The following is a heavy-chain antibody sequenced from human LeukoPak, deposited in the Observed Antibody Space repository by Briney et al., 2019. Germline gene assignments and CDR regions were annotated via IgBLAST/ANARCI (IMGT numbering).Heavy chain of an antibody. Sequence: PGGSLRLSCAASGFTFSSYWMSWVRQAPGKGLEWVANIKQDGREKYYVDSVKGRFTISSDNAKNSLYLQMSSLRAEDTAVYYCARDGHYSSGWYPGILDYWGQGTLVTVSS. V-gene: IGHV3-7*01. CDR3: ARDGHYSSGWYPGILDY. CDR1: GFTFSSYW. D-gene: IGHD6-19*01. J-gene: IGHJ4*02. CDR2: IKQDGREK.